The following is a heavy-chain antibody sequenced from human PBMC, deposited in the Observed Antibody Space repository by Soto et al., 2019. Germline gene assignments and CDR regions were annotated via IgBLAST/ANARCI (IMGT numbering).Heavy chain of an antibody. D-gene: IGHD2-2*01. Sequence: GASVKVSCKASGYTFTSYAMHWVRQAPGQRLEWMGWINAGNGNTKYSQKFQGRVTITRDTSASTAYMELSSLRSEDTAVYYCAAVPSFCISTSCDRGAFDIWGQGTMVTVSS. CDR2: INAGNGNT. CDR1: GYTFTSYA. V-gene: IGHV1-3*01. J-gene: IGHJ3*02. CDR3: AAVPSFCISTSCDRGAFDI.